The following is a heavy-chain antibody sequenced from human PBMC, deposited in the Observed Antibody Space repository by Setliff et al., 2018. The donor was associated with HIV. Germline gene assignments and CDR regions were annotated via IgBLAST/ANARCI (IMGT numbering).Heavy chain of an antibody. CDR1: GFIFSNYG. CDR3: VRAIQGAYDF. J-gene: IGHJ4*01. V-gene: IGHV3-23*01. CDR2: ITGGGDKI. D-gene: IGHD2-21*01. Sequence: AGGSLRLSCAASGFIFSNYGMTWVRQSPGKGLQWLTAITGGGDKIDYINSVKGRFTISRDNSKNMLYLEMTSLRAEDTAVYYCVRAIQGAYDFWGRGTLVTVS.